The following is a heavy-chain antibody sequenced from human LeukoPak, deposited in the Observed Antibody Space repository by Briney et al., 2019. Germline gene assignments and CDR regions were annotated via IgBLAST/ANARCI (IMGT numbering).Heavy chain of an antibody. CDR3: ARLVRFTMVRGAHFDY. Sequence: SETLSLTCTVSGGSISSSSYFWGLIRQPPGKWLEWIGSIYYSGSTYYNPSLKNRVTISVDTSKNQFSLKLSSVTAADTAVYYCARLVRFTMVRGAHFDYWGQGTLVTASS. D-gene: IGHD3-10*01. CDR1: GGSISSSSYF. V-gene: IGHV4-39*01. CDR2: IYYSGST. J-gene: IGHJ4*02.